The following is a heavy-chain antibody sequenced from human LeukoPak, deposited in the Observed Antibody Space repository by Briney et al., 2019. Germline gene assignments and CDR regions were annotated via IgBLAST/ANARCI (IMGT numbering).Heavy chain of an antibody. CDR2: ISYDGSNK. J-gene: IGHJ3*02. Sequence: TGGSLRLSCAASGFTFSSYAMHWVRQAPGKGLEWVAVISYDGSNKYYADSVKGRFTISRDNAKNSLYLQMNSLRAEDTAVYYCARDREIVVIDAFDIWGQGTMVTVSS. CDR1: GFTFSSYA. V-gene: IGHV3-30-3*01. D-gene: IGHD2-21*01. CDR3: ARDREIVVIDAFDI.